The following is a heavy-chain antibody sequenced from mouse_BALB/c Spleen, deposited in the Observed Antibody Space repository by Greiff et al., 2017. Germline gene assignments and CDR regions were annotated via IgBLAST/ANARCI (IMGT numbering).Heavy chain of an antibody. J-gene: IGHJ1*01. CDR1: GYTFTSYW. D-gene: IGHD2-1*01. Sequence: QVQLQQPGAELVKPGASVKLSCKASGYTFTSYWMHWVKQRPGQGLEWIGEINPSNGRTNYNEKFKSKATLTVDKSSSTAYMQLSSLTSEDSAVYYCARYGNYGYFDVWGAGTTVTVSS. CDR3: ARYGNYGYFDV. V-gene: IGHV1S81*02. CDR2: INPSNGRT.